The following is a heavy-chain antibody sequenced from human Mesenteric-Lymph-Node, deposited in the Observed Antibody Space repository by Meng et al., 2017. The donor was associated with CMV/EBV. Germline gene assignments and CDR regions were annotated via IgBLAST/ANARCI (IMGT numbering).Heavy chain of an antibody. V-gene: IGHV1-69*04. CDR3: ARQGGRYSGRFDP. J-gene: IGHJ5*02. Sequence: CKASGGTFSSYAISWVRQAPGQGLEWMGRIIPILGIANYAQKFQGRVTITADKSTSTAYMELSSLRSEDTAMYYCARQGGRYSGRFDPWGQGTLVTVSS. CDR2: IIPILGIA. CDR1: GGTFSSYA. D-gene: IGHD1-26*01.